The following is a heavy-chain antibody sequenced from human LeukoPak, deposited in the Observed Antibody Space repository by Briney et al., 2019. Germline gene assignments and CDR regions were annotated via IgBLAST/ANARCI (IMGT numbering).Heavy chain of an antibody. CDR2: IYYSGST. CDR1: GGSISSYY. V-gene: IGHV4-59*01. CDR3: GRDLHGGG. Sequence: SETLSLTCTVSGGSISSYYWSWIRQPPGKGLEWIGYIYYSGSTNYNPSLKSRVTISVDTSKNQFSLKLSSVTAADTAVYYCGRDLHGGGWGQGTLVTLSS. J-gene: IGHJ4*02. D-gene: IGHD3-16*01.